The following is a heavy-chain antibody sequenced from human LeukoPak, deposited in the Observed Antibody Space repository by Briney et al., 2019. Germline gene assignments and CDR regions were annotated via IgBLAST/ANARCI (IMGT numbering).Heavy chain of an antibody. J-gene: IGHJ3*02. CDR3: AREGVVPAAADAFDI. V-gene: IGHV5-51*01. CDR1: GYSFTNYW. CDR2: IYPGDSDT. Sequence: GESLKISCKGSGYSFTNYWIAWVRQVPGKGLEWMGIIYPGDSDTRYGPSFQGQVTISADKSISTAYLQWSSLKASDTAMYYCAREGVVPAAADAFDIWGQGTMVTVSS. D-gene: IGHD2-2*01.